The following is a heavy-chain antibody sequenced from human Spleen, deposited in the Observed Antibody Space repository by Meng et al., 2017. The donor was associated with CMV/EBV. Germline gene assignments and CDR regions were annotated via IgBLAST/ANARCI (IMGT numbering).Heavy chain of an antibody. CDR1: GGTFSSYA. CDR2: IIPILDIA. Sequence: SVKVSCKASGGTFSSYAISWVRQAPGQGLEWMGGIIPILDIANYAQKFQGRVTIIADKSTSTAYMELTSLRSEDTAVYYCARVGPIEGSAASWYYYGMDVWGQGTTVTVSS. J-gene: IGHJ6*02. CDR3: ARVGPIEGSAASWYYYGMDV. V-gene: IGHV1-69*10. D-gene: IGHD2-15*01.